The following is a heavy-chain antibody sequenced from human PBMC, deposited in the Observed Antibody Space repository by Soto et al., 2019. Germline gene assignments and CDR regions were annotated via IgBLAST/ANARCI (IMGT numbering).Heavy chain of an antibody. CDR3: ARVPAATGVWFDP. J-gene: IGHJ5*02. Sequence: KPSETLSLTCTVSGGSISSYYWSWIRQPPGKGLEWIGYIYYSGSTNYNPSLKSRVTISVDTSKNQFSLKLSSVTAADTAVYYCARVPAATGVWFDPWGQGTLVTVSS. V-gene: IGHV4-59*01. D-gene: IGHD2-2*01. CDR1: GGSISSYY. CDR2: IYYSGST.